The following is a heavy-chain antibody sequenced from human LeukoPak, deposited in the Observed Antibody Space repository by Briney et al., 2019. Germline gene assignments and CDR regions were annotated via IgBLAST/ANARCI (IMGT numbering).Heavy chain of an antibody. D-gene: IGHD3-3*01. CDR1: GYSISSGYY. J-gene: IGHJ6*03. CDR3: ARSGYDFWSGVGGVGYYYYYMDV. CDR2: IYYSGST. Sequence: SETLSLTCTVSGYSISSGYYWSWIRQPPGKGLEWIGYIYYSGSTNYNPSLKSRVTISVDTSKNQFSLKLSSVTAADTAVYYCARSGYDFWSGVGGVGYYYYYMDVWGKGTTVTVSS. V-gene: IGHV4-61*01.